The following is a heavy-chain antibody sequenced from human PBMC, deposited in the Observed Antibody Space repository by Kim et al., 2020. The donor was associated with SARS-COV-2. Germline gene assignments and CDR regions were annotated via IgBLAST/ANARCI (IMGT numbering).Heavy chain of an antibody. J-gene: IGHJ4*02. CDR2: INGDGTST. CDR1: GFSFSDYW. CDR3: AREYVGTPRGLDY. V-gene: IGHV3-74*01. Sequence: GGSLRLSCAASGFSFSDYWTHWVRQAPGKGLMWVPRINGDGTSTVYADSVKGRFTISSDSAKNTLSLQMNSLRAEDTAIYNCAREYVGTPRGLDYWGQG. D-gene: IGHD1-1*01.